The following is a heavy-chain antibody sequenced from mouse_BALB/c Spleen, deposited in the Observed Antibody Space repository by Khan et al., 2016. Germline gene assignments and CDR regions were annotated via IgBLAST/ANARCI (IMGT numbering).Heavy chain of an antibody. CDR1: GFNIKDTY. J-gene: IGHJ3*01. D-gene: IGHD2-4*01. CDR3: ATTPYYYDLGFAY. Sequence: VQLLQSGAELVKPGASVKLSCTASGFNIKDTYMHWVKQRPEQGLEWIGRIDPASGNTKYDPKFQGKATITADTSSTTAYLQLSSLTYEDTAIYYCATTPYYYDLGFAYWGQGTLVTVSA. CDR2: IDPASGNT. V-gene: IGHV14-3*02.